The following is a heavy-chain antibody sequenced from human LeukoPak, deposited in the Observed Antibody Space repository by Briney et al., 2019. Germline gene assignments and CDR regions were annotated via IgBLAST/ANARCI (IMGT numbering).Heavy chain of an antibody. J-gene: IGHJ4*02. Sequence: PSETLSLTCTVSGGSISSGGCYWSWIRQHPGKGLEWIGYIYYSGSTYYNPSLKSRVTISVDTSKNQFSLKLSSVTAADTAVYYCARGPRVRSGYDWDPDYWGQGTLVTVSS. CDR1: GGSISSGGCY. CDR2: IYYSGST. CDR3: ARGPRVRSGYDWDPDY. D-gene: IGHD5-12*01. V-gene: IGHV4-31*03.